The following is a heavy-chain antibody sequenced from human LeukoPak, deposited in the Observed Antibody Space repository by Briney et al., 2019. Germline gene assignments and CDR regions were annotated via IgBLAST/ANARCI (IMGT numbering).Heavy chain of an antibody. CDR2: INTNTGNP. D-gene: IGHD6-6*01. J-gene: IGHJ4*02. Sequence: ASVKVSCKASGYTFTSYAMNWVRQAPGQGLEWMGWINTNTGNPTYAQGFTGRFVFSLDTSVSTAYLQISSLKAEDTAVYYCARFPSNPVLQLVRPFDYWGQGTLVTVSS. CDR3: ARFPSNPVLQLVRPFDY. CDR1: GYTFTSYA. V-gene: IGHV7-4-1*02.